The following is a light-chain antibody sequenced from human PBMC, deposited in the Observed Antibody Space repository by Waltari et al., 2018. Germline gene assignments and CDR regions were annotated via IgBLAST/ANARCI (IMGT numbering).Light chain of an antibody. Sequence: DIQMAQSPSFLSASVGDRITITCRASQSINSHLNWYQHKSGKAPKLLIYAASSLQSGVPSRFSGSGSGTDFTLTISSLQPEDFATYYCQQSYSAPHFGPGTKVDIK. J-gene: IGKJ3*01. V-gene: IGKV1-39*01. CDR3: QQSYSAPH. CDR2: AAS. CDR1: QSINSH.